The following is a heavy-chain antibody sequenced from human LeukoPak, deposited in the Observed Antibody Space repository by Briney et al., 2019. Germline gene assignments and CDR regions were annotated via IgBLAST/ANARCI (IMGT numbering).Heavy chain of an antibody. V-gene: IGHV3-23*01. D-gene: IGHD3-10*01. J-gene: IGHJ4*02. CDR3: AKVSRYITMVRGVVDY. CDR1: GFTFSSYA. CDR2: ISGSGGST. Sequence: QTGGSLRLSCAASGFTFSSYAMSWVRQAPGNGLEWVSAISGSGGSTYYADSVKGRFTISRDNSKNTLYLEMNSLRGEDTAVYYCAKVSRYITMVRGVVDYWGQGTLVTVSS.